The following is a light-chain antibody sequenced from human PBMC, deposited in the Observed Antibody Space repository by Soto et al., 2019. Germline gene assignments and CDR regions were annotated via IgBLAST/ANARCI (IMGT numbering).Light chain of an antibody. CDR1: SSDVGGYDY. V-gene: IGLV2-8*01. J-gene: IGLJ1*01. CDR2: EVT. Sequence: SALTQPPSASGSPGQSVTISCTGTSSDVGGYDYVSWYQQQSGEAPKLIIYEVTNRPSGVPDRFSGSKSGNTASLTVSGLQAEDEADYYCSSYAGINNVSFGAGTKVTVL. CDR3: SSYAGINNVS.